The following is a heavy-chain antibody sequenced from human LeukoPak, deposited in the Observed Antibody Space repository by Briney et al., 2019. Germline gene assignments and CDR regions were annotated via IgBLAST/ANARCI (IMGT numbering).Heavy chain of an antibody. J-gene: IGHJ4*02. CDR3: ARVVEMATAYFFDY. D-gene: IGHD5-24*01. CDR1: GGSISSYY. V-gene: IGHV4-59*01. CDR2: IYSSGST. Sequence: SETLSLTCTVSGGSISSYYWSWIRQPPGKGLEWIGYIYSSGSTNYSPSLKSRVTISVDTSKNQFSLKLSSVTAADTAVYYCARVVEMATAYFFDYWGQGTLVTVSS.